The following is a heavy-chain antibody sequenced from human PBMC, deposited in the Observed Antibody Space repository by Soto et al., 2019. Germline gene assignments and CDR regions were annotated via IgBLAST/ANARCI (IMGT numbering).Heavy chain of an antibody. CDR1: GFTFSSYG. Sequence: GGSLRLSCAASGFTFSSYGMHWVRQAPGKGLEWVAVIWYDGSNKYYADSVKGRFTISRDNSKNTLYLQMNSLRAEDTAVYYCAKAWYGIAADDWGQGTLVTVSS. CDR2: IWYDGSNK. CDR3: AKAWYGIAADD. V-gene: IGHV3-30*02. D-gene: IGHD6-6*01. J-gene: IGHJ4*02.